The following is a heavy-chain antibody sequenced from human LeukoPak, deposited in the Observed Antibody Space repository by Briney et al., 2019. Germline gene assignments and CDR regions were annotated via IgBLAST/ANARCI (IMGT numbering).Heavy chain of an antibody. V-gene: IGHV4-34*01. CDR1: GESFSDHY. CDR3: ARGRTGAAALDF. Sequence: SETLSLTCAVYGESFSDHYWTWIRQPPGEGLEWIGESTHSGSTNYNPSLKGRVTISVDTSKSQFSLKLTPMTAADTAVYYCARGRTGAAALDFWGPGTLVTVSS. CDR2: STHSGST. D-gene: IGHD2-2*01. J-gene: IGHJ4*02.